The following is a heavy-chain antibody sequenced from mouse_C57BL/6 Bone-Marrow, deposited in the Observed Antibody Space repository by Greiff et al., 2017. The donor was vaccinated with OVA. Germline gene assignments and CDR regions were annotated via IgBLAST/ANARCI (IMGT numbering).Heavy chain of an antibody. V-gene: IGHV14-4*01. D-gene: IGHD2-2*01. CDR3: TTSIDYGYDGFAY. CDR2: IDPENGDT. Sequence: VQLQQSGAELVRPGASVKLSCTASGFTIKDDYMHWVKQRPEQGLEWIGWIDPENGDTEYASKFQGKATITADTSSNTAYLQLSSLTSEDTAVYYGTTSIDYGYDGFAYWGQGTLVTVSA. J-gene: IGHJ3*01. CDR1: GFTIKDDY.